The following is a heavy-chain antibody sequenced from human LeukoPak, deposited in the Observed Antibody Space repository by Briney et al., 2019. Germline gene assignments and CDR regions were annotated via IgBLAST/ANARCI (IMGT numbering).Heavy chain of an antibody. CDR3: ASRLPVADSSSWSLVDY. CDR2: IYHSGST. Sequence: PSETLSLTCTVSGYSISSSYYWGWIRQPPGKGLEWIGSIYHSGSTYYNPSLKSRVTISVDTSKNQFSLKLSSVTAADTAVYYCASRLPVADSSSWSLVDYWGQGTLVTVSS. CDR1: GYSISSSYY. D-gene: IGHD6-13*01. J-gene: IGHJ4*02. V-gene: IGHV4-38-2*02.